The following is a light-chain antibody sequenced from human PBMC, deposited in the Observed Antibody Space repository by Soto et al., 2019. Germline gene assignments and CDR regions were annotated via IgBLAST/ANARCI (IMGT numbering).Light chain of an antibody. V-gene: IGKV3-11*01. J-gene: IGKJ5*01. CDR2: DAS. CDR1: QTVSRS. CDR3: QQRTVWPPIT. Sequence: GDCSSPSCSTSQTVSRSLAWYQQKPGQAPRLRIYDASNRATGIPARFSGSGSGTDFTLTISRLEPEDFAMYYCQQRTVWPPITFGQGTRLEIK.